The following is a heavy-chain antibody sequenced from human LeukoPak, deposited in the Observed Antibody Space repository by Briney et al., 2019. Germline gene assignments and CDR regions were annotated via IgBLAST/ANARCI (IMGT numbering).Heavy chain of an antibody. Sequence: PGESLRLSCAGSGFSFSSHWLHWVRQVPGKGLERVARINGDGIAINYADSAKGRFTISRDNAKNTVYLQMNSLRVEDTAVFYCARGGSPFYWGRGTPVTVSS. D-gene: IGHD3-10*01. CDR2: INGDGIAI. J-gene: IGHJ4*02. CDR1: GFSFSSHW. V-gene: IGHV3-74*01. CDR3: ARGGSPFY.